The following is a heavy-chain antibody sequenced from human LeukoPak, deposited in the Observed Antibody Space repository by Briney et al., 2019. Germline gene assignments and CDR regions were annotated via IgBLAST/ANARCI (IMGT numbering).Heavy chain of an antibody. Sequence: PSETLSLTCAVYGGSFSGYYWSWIRQPPGKGLEWIGEINHSGSTNYNPSLKSRVTISVDTSKNQFSLKLSSVTAADTAVYYCARVVAAALYYYMDVWGKGTTVTVSS. CDR2: INHSGST. V-gene: IGHV4-34*01. CDR3: ARVVAAALYYYMDV. J-gene: IGHJ6*03. CDR1: GGSFSGYY. D-gene: IGHD6-13*01.